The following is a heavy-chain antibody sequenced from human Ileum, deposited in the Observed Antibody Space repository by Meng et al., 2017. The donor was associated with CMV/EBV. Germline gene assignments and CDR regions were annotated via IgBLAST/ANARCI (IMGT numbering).Heavy chain of an antibody. CDR1: SGRISTYY. V-gene: IGHV4-61*01. Sequence: SGRISTYYWSWIRQSPGKGLEWIGYIDHSGSTNYIPSLKSRVTISLDTSKNQFSLKLTSVTAADTAVYYCAREIISDYGGNSDWFDPWGQGILVTVSS. D-gene: IGHD4-23*01. CDR3: AREIISDYGGNSDWFDP. CDR2: IDHSGST. J-gene: IGHJ5*02.